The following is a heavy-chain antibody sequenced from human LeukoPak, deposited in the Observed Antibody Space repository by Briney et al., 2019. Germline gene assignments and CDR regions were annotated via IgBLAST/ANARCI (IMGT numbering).Heavy chain of an antibody. Sequence: GSLRLSCAASGFTFSSYSMNWVRQAPGKGLEWVSSISSSSSYIYYADSVKGRFTISRDNAKNSLYLQMNSLRAEDTAVYYCARELLWFGELWGEAFDIWGQGTMVTVSS. CDR3: ARELLWFGELWGEAFDI. CDR2: ISSSSSYI. D-gene: IGHD3-10*01. V-gene: IGHV3-21*01. J-gene: IGHJ3*02. CDR1: GFTFSSYS.